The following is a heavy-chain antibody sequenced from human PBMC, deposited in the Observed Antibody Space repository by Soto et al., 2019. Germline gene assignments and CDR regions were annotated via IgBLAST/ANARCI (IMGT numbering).Heavy chain of an antibody. Sequence: LRLSCAASGFTFSSYSMNWVRQAPGKGLEWVSSISSSSSYIYYADSVKGRFTISRDNAKNSLYLQMNSLRAEDTAVYYCARDDIVATILFDYWGQGTLVTVSS. D-gene: IGHD5-12*01. V-gene: IGHV3-21*01. J-gene: IGHJ4*02. CDR2: ISSSSSYI. CDR3: ARDDIVATILFDY. CDR1: GFTFSSYS.